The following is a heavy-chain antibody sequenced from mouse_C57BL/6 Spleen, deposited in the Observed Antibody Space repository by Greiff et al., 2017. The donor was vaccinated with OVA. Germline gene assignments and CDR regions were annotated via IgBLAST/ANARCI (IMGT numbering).Heavy chain of an antibody. CDR3: ARSLDCSNPWFAY. CDR2: IDPNSGGT. CDR1: GYTFTSYW. J-gene: IGHJ3*01. V-gene: IGHV1-72*01. Sequence: QVQLQQPGAELVKPGASVKLSCKASGYTFTSYWMHWVKQRPGRGLEWIGRIDPNSGGTKYNEKVKSKATLTVDKPSSTSYMQLSSRTSEDAAVYYCARSLDCSNPWFAYWGQGTLVTVSA. D-gene: IGHD2-5*01.